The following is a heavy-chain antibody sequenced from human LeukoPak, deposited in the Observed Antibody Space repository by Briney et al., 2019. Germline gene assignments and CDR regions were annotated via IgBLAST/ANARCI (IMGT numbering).Heavy chain of an antibody. V-gene: IGHV1-2*02. CDR2: INPNSGGT. D-gene: IGHD5-24*01. CDR3: ARDLLEGITHVSAFDI. CDR1: GYTFTGYY. Sequence: AASVKVSCKASGYTFTGYYMHWVRQAPGQGLEWMGWINPNSGGTNYAQKFQGRVTMTRDTSISTAYMELSRLRSDDTAVYYCARDLLEGITHVSAFDIWGQGTMVTVSS. J-gene: IGHJ3*02.